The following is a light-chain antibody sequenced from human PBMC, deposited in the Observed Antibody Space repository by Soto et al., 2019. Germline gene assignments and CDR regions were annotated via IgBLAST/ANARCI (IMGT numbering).Light chain of an antibody. V-gene: IGKV1-39*01. Sequence: IQTNQSPSSLSASVGYRVTITCRASQSISRNLNWYQEKAGKAPKILIYATSSLQSGVPSRCIGSGSGTDGTITIASLKNEDCSTYYCQQRYSTTTTFGGGTKVDNK. CDR1: QSISRN. CDR3: QQRYSTTTT. J-gene: IGKJ4*01. CDR2: ATS.